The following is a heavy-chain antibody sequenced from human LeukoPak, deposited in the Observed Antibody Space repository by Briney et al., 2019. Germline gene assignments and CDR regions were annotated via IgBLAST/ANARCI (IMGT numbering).Heavy chain of an antibody. D-gene: IGHD3-22*01. V-gene: IGHV1-18*01. CDR1: GYTFTSYG. CDR2: ISAYNGNT. J-gene: IGHJ6*03. Sequence: ASVKVPCKASGYTFTSYGISWVRQAPGQGLEWMGWISAYNGNTNYAQKPQGRVTMTTDTSTSTAYMELRSLRSDDTAVYYCARDIAYYDSSGYYVPYYYYYYMDVWGKGTTVTVSS. CDR3: ARDIAYYDSSGYYVPYYYYYYMDV.